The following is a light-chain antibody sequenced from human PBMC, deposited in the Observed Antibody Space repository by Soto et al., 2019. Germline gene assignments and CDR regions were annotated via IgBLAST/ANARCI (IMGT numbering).Light chain of an antibody. Sequence: LQMTQSPSTLSASIGDRVTITCRASQTINNWLAWYQQKPGNAPNLLIYHASNLETGVPSRFSGSAFGTEFTLTISSLQPDDFATYYCQHYNSYPWTFGQGTKVDIK. CDR2: HAS. V-gene: IGKV1-5*01. CDR1: QTINNW. J-gene: IGKJ1*01. CDR3: QHYNSYPWT.